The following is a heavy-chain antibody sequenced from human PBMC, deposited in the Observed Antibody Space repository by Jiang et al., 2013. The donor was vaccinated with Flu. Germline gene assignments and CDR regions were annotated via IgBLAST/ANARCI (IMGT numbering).Heavy chain of an antibody. D-gene: IGHD3-22*01. J-gene: IGHJ4*02. Sequence: KGSGYSFSSHWIAWVRQMPGKGLEWMGIIYARDSDTRYSPSFQGHVTMSVDKSISTAYLQCSSLKASDTAMYYCARRYYDSSGYHYLDYWGQGTLVTVSS. CDR3: ARRYYDSSGYHYLDY. V-gene: IGHV5-51*01. CDR1: GYSFSSHW. CDR2: IYARDSDT.